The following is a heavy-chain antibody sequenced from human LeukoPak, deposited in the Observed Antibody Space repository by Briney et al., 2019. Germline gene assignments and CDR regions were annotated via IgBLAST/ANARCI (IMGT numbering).Heavy chain of an antibody. V-gene: IGHV4-61*01. CDR3: ARWNGDYDPLPFDY. D-gene: IGHD4-17*01. J-gene: IGHJ4*02. CDR1: GGSVSSGSYY. CDR2: MFYSGST. Sequence: SETLSLTCTVSGGSVSSGSYYWNWIRQPPGKGLGWIGYMFYSGSTNYNPSLKSRVTISVDTSKNQISPKLSSVTAADTAVYYCARWNGDYDPLPFDYWGQGTLVTVSS.